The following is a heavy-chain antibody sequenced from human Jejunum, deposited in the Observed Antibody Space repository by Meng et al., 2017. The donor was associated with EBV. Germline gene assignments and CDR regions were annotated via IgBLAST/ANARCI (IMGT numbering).Heavy chain of an antibody. Sequence: VQLQESGQGQAKPLGPLTPTWAVSGGSTSSSNWGSWVRQPPGKGPEWIGEIFHMGTTNYNPTLKSRVTMSVDKSKNHFSLKLTSVTAADTAVYYCARDGGPSGSYAYWFDPWGQGALVTVSS. CDR1: GGSTSSSNW. J-gene: IGHJ5*02. CDR2: IFHMGTT. V-gene: IGHV4-4*02. D-gene: IGHD1-26*01. CDR3: ARDGGPSGSYAYWFDP.